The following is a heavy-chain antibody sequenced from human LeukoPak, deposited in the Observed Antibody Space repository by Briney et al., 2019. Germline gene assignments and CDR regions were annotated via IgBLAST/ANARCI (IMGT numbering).Heavy chain of an antibody. CDR2: ISGSGNKT. CDR1: GFTFSHFA. CDR3: AKLKRVGVAPFDD. Sequence: GGSLRLSCGVSGFTFSHFAMSWVRQAPGKGLQWVSTISGSGNKTYDADFVKGRFTISRDNSKNTLYLQMTGLRAEDTAVYYCAKLKRVGVAPFDDWGQGILVTVSS. J-gene: IGHJ4*02. V-gene: IGHV3-23*01. D-gene: IGHD3-10*01.